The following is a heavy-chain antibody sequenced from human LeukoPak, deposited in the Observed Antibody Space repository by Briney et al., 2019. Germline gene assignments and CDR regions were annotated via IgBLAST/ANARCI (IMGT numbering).Heavy chain of an antibody. CDR3: ARVRNYYDSSGYYFSRLPGAFDI. CDR1: GGSISSTIYY. Sequence: PSETLSLTCTVSGGSISSTIYYWGWIRQPPGKGLEWIGSIYYRGSTYYNPSLKSRVAISVDTSKNQFSLKLSSVTAADTAVYYCARVRNYYDSSGYYFSRLPGAFDIWGQGTMVTVSS. CDR2: IYYRGST. J-gene: IGHJ3*02. D-gene: IGHD3-22*01. V-gene: IGHV4-39*07.